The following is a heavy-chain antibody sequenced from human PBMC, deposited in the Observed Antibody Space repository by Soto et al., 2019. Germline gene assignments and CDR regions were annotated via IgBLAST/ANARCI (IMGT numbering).Heavy chain of an antibody. V-gene: IGHV1-18*01. CDR3: AREWTGVAGICVFDY. D-gene: IGHD6-19*01. CDR2: ISAYNGNT. J-gene: IGHJ4*02. CDR1: GYTFTSYG. Sequence: QVQLVPSGAEVKKPGASVKVSCKASGYTFTSYGISWVRQSPGQGLEWMGWISAYNGNTNYAQKLQGRVTMTTDTLTSTAYMELRRLRTDDTAVYEGAREWTGVAGICVFDYWVQGTLVTVSS.